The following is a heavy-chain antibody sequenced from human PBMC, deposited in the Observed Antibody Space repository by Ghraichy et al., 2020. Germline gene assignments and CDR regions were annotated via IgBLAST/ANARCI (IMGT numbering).Heavy chain of an antibody. CDR2: IYYSGST. CDR3: ASLGPQYYYDSSGYFGY. V-gene: IGHV4-39*07. D-gene: IGHD3-22*01. J-gene: IGHJ4*02. CDR1: GGSISSSSYY. Sequence: SETLSLTCTVSGGSISSSSYYWGWIRQPPGKGLEWIGSIYYSGSTYYNPSLKSRVTISVDTSKNQFSLKLSSVTAADTAVYYCASLGPQYYYDSSGYFGYWGQGTLVTVSS.